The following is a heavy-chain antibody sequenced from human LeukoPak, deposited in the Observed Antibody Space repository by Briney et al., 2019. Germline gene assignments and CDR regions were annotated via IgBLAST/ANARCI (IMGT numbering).Heavy chain of an antibody. CDR2: INPNSGGT. J-gene: IGHJ4*02. V-gene: IGHV1-2*02. CDR1: GYIFTGYY. Sequence: ASVKVSCKASGYIFTGYYMHWVRQAPGQGLEWMGWINPNSGGTNYAQKFQGRVTMTRDTFISTAYMELSRLRSDDTAVYYCARAYGGDCCPLDYWGQGTLVTVSS. D-gene: IGHD2-21*02. CDR3: ARAYGGDCCPLDY.